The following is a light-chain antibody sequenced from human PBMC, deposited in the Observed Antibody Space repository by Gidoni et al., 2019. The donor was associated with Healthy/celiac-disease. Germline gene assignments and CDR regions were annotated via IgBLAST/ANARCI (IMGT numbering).Light chain of an antibody. CDR2: DAS. J-gene: IGKJ5*01. CDR1: QAISNY. V-gene: IGKV1-33*01. CDR3: QQYDNLST. Sequence: DIQLPQSPSSLAPSVGDRVTTTCQASQAISNYLNWYQQKPGKAPKLLIYDASNLETGVPSRFSGSVSGTDFTFTISSLQPEDIATYYCQQYDNLSTFGQGTRLEIK.